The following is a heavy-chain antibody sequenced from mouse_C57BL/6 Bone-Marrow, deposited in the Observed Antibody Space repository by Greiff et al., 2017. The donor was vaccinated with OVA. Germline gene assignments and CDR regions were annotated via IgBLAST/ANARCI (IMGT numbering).Heavy chain of an antibody. CDR2: IYPSDSET. J-gene: IGHJ2*01. V-gene: IGHV1-61*01. D-gene: IGHD1-3*01. CDR3: ASWEGVDFDY. Sequence: QVQLQQPGAELVRPGSSVKLSCKASGYTFTSYWMDWVKQRPGQGLEWIGNIYPSDSETHYNQKFKDKATLTADKSSSTAYMQLSSLTSEDSAVYFCASWEGVDFDYWGQGTTLTVSS. CDR1: GYTFTSYW.